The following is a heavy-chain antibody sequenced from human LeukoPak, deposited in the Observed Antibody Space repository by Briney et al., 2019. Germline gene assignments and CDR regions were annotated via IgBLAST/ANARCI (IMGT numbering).Heavy chain of an antibody. D-gene: IGHD6-13*01. V-gene: IGHV4-59*01. CDR2: IYYSGST. CDR3: ARVKGNSSSWYLRY. J-gene: IGHJ4*02. CDR1: GGSISSYY. Sequence: SETLSLTCTVSGGSISSYYWSWIRQPPGKGLEWIGYIYYSGSTNYNPSLKSRVTISVDTSKNQFSLKLSSVTAADTAVYYCARVKGNSSSWYLRYWGQGTLVTVSS.